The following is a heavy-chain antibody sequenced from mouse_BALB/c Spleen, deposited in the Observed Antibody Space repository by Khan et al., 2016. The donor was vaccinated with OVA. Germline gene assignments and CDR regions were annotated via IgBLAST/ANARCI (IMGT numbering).Heavy chain of an antibody. D-gene: IGHD1-1*01. CDR3: ARTPYVAYTLDH. CDR1: GYTFTNYG. V-gene: IGHV9-3-1*01. CDR2: INTYTGEP. J-gene: IGHJ4*01. Sequence: QIQLVQSGPELKKPGETVKISCKASGYTFTNYGMNWVKQSPGKALKWMGWINTYTGEPTYADDFKGRFAFSLETSANTAYLQINNLKNEDTSTYCCARTPYVAYTLDHWGQGTSVTVSS.